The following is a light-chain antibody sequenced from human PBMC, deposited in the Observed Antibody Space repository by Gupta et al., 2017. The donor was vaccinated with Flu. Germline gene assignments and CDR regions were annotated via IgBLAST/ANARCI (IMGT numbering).Light chain of an antibody. Sequence: EIVLTQSPGTLSLSPGERATLSCRASQSVTSSYLDWYQQKPGQAPRLLIYGASSRATGIPDRFSGSGSGTDFALTSSRLEPEDFAVYYCQQYGNSLTFGGGTKVEI. CDR1: QSVTSSY. J-gene: IGKJ4*01. CDR3: QQYGNSLT. CDR2: GAS. V-gene: IGKV3-20*01.